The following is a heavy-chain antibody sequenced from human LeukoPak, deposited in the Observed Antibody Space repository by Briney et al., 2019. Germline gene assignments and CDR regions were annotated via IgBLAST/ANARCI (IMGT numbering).Heavy chain of an antibody. V-gene: IGHV4-59*01. CDR1: GGSFSGYY. CDR2: VYYSGNT. D-gene: IGHD6-6*01. CDR3: ARDRGSSYYYSLDV. Sequence: SETLSLTCAVYGGSFSGYYWNWIRAPPGKGLEWIGYVYYSGNTNYNPSLKSRVTISVDTSKNHFSLKLSSVTAADTAVYYCARDRGSSYYYSLDVWGQGTTVTVSS. J-gene: IGHJ6*02.